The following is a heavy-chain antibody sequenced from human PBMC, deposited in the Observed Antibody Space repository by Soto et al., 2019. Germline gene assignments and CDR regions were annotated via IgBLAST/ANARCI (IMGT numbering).Heavy chain of an antibody. CDR2: IDWDDDK. Sequence: GSGPKLVNPTQTLTLTFTFSGFSLSTSGKCVSWIRQPPGEALEWLALIDWDDDKYYSTSLKTRLTISKDTSKNQVVLTMTNMDPVDTATYYCARTRYYYDSSGYSNDYWGQGTLVTVSS. CDR3: ARTRYYYDSSGYSNDY. D-gene: IGHD3-22*01. V-gene: IGHV2-70*01. CDR1: GFSLSTSGKC. J-gene: IGHJ4*02.